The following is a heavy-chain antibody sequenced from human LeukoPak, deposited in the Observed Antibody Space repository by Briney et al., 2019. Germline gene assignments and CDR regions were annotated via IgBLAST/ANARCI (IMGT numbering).Heavy chain of an antibody. D-gene: IGHD3-22*01. V-gene: IGHV3-48*04. CDR2: ISSSSSTK. CDR3: ARALYSYDSSGPSSSGYYFDY. Sequence: GGSLRLSCVASGFTFSSYSMNWVRQAPGKGQEWVSYISSSSSTKYYADSVQGRFTISRDNAKNSLYLQMNSLRAEDTAVYYCARALYSYDSSGPSSSGYYFDYWGQGTLVIVSS. CDR1: GFTFSSYS. J-gene: IGHJ4*02.